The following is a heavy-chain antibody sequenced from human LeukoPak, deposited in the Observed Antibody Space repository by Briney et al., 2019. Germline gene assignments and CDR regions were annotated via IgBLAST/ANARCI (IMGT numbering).Heavy chain of an antibody. D-gene: IGHD3-10*01. CDR1: GGSISSSSYY. CDR2: IYYSGRT. V-gene: IGHV4-39*01. CDR3: ARRGGDHARENYFDY. J-gene: IGHJ4*02. Sequence: SETLSLTCTVSGGSISSSSYYWGWIRQPPGRGLEWIGSIYYSGRTYYNPSLKSRVTISEDTYKNQFSLKLSSVTAADTAVYYCARRGGDHARENYFDYWGQRTLVTVSS.